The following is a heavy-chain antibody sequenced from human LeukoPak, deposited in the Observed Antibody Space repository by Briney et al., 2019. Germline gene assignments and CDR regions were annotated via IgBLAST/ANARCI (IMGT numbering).Heavy chain of an antibody. CDR2: IRSKAFGGTT. V-gene: IGHV3-49*04. CDR1: TFTFGDYA. CDR3: TRAPYSNYGNFDY. D-gene: IGHD4-11*01. Sequence: PGRSLRLSCTASTFTFGDYAMSWVRQAPGKGLEWVGFIRSKAFGGTTEYAASVKGRFSISRGDSKSIAYLQMNSLKTEDTAVYYCTRAPYSNYGNFDYWGRGTLFSVSS. J-gene: IGHJ4*02.